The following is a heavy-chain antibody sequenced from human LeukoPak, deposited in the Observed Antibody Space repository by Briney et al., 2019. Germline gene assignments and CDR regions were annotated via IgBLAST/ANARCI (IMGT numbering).Heavy chain of an antibody. Sequence: SETLSLTCTVSGGSISSYYWSWIRQPPGKGLEWIGYIYYSGSTNYNPSLKSRVTISVDTSKNQFSLKLSSVTAADTAVYYCARGTTLWFGESNAYYFDYWGQGTLVTVSS. D-gene: IGHD3-10*01. CDR2: IYYSGST. J-gene: IGHJ4*02. CDR3: ARGTTLWFGESNAYYFDY. V-gene: IGHV4-59*01. CDR1: GGSISSYY.